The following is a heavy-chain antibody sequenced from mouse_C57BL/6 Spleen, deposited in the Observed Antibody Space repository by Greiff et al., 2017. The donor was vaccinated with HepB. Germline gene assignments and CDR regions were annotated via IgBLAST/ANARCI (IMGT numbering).Heavy chain of an antibody. Sequence: VQVVESGAELVRPGASVTLSCKASGYTFTDYEMHWVKQTPVHGLEWIGAIDPETGGTAYNQKFKGKAILTADKSSSTAYMELRSLTSEDSAVYYCTRIYDGYYVGFAYWGQGTLVTVSA. CDR2: IDPETGGT. V-gene: IGHV1-15*01. CDR1: GYTFTDYE. J-gene: IGHJ3*01. CDR3: TRIYDGYYVGFAY. D-gene: IGHD2-3*01.